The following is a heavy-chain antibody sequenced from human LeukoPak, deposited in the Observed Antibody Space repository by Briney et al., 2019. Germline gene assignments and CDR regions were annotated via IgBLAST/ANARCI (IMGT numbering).Heavy chain of an antibody. CDR1: GFTFSSYW. J-gene: IGHJ5*02. V-gene: IGHV3-74*01. Sequence: PGGSLRLSCAASGFTFSSYWMHWVRQAPGKWLVWVSHINSDGSSTNYADSVKGRFTISRDNTKNTLYLQMNSLRAEDTAVYYCARTGIAARPTVWFDPWGQGTLVTVSS. CDR3: ARTGIAARPTVWFDP. D-gene: IGHD6-6*01. CDR2: INSDGSST.